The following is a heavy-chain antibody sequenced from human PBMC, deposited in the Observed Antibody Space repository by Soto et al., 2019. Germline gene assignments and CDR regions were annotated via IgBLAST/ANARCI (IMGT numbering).Heavy chain of an antibody. CDR3: GLRFLEWLSLEGGYFDY. CDR1: GGSISSSSYY. V-gene: IGHV4-39*01. CDR2: IYYSGST. D-gene: IGHD3-3*01. J-gene: IGHJ4*02. Sequence: QLQLQESGPGLVKPSETLSLTCTVSGGSISSSSYYWGWIRQPPGKGLEWIGSIYYSGSTYYNPSLKSRVTISVDTSKNQFSLKLSSVTAADTAVYYCGLRFLEWLSLEGGYFDYWGQGTLVTVSS.